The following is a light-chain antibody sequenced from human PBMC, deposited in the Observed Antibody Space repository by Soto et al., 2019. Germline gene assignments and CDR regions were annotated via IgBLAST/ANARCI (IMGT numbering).Light chain of an antibody. CDR2: KAS. CDR3: QQYNSYSQTT. V-gene: IGKV1-5*03. Sequence: DIQMTQSPSTLSASVGDRVTITCRASQSISSWLAWYQQKPGKAPKLLIYKASSLESGVPSRFSGSGSGTEFTLTISSLQPDDFATYYCQQYNSYSQTTFGQGTRLE. J-gene: IGKJ5*01. CDR1: QSISSW.